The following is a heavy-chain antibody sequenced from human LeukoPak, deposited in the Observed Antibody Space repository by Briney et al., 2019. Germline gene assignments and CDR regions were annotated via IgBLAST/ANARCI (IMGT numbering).Heavy chain of an antibody. J-gene: IGHJ4*02. CDR3: ARGLYYYDSNGRTPYDY. CDR2: MNPNSGIT. D-gene: IGHD3-22*01. CDR1: GYTFISYD. Sequence: ASVKVSCKASGYTFISYDINWVRQATGQGLEWMGWMNPNSGITGYAQKFQGRVSMTRNTSIGTDYMELSSLKSEDTAVYYCARGLYYYDSNGRTPYDYWGQGTLVTVSS. V-gene: IGHV1-8*01.